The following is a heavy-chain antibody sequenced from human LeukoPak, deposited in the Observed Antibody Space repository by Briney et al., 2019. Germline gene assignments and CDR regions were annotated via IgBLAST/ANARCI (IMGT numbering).Heavy chain of an antibody. Sequence: ASVKVSCKASGGTFSSYAISWVRQAPGQGLEWMGGIIPIFGTANYAQKFQGRVTITTHESTSTAYMELSSLRSEDTAVYYCAIPGYCSSTSCSEPFDPWSHGNLVPVSS. CDR3: AIPGYCSSTSCSEPFDP. CDR1: GGTFSSYA. CDR2: IIPIFGTA. D-gene: IGHD2-2*03. J-gene: IGHJ5*02. V-gene: IGHV1-69*05.